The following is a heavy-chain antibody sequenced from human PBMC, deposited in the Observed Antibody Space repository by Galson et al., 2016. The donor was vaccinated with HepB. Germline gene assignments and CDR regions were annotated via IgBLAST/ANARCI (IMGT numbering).Heavy chain of an antibody. J-gene: IGHJ6*02. V-gene: IGHV3-30*14. CDR3: ARETTPVAGTSWGYFYHYAMDV. Sequence: SLRLSCAASGFTFGRYAMIWVRQAPGKGLEWVALISYDGTKKYYEDSVEGRRTIPRYNSKNTVSLQMTSLRAEDTAVYYCARETTPVAGTSWGYFYHYAMDVWGQGTTVTVSS. D-gene: IGHD6-13*01. CDR1: GFTFGRYA. CDR2: ISYDGTKK.